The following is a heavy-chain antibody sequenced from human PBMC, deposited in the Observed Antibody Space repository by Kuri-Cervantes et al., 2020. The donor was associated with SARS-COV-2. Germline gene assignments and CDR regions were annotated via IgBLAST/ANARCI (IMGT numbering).Heavy chain of an antibody. Sequence: SETLSLTCTVSGGSISSYHWSWIRQPPGKGLEWIGYIYYSGSTNYNPSLKSRVTISVDTSKNQFSLKLSSVTAADTAVYYCAREGGSRYHDAFDIWGQGTMVTVSS. D-gene: IGHD2-15*01. V-gene: IGHV4-59*12. CDR2: IYYSGST. CDR3: AREGGSRYHDAFDI. CDR1: GGSISSYH. J-gene: IGHJ3*02.